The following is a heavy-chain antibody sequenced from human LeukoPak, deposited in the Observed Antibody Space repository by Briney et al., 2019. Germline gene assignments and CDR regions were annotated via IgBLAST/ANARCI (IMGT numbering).Heavy chain of an antibody. CDR2: INHSGST. V-gene: IGHV4-34*01. CDR3: ASENYYDSSGYYY. D-gene: IGHD3-22*01. J-gene: IGHJ4*02. CDR1: GGSFCGYY. Sequence: SETLSLTCAVYGGSFCGYYWSWIRQPPGKGLEWIGEINHSGSTNYNPSLKSRVTISVDTSKNQFSLKLSSVTAADTAVYYCASENYYDSSGYYYWGQGTLVTVSS.